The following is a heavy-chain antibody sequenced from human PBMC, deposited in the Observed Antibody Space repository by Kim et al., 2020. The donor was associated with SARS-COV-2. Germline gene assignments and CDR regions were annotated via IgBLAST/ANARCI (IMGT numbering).Heavy chain of an antibody. J-gene: IGHJ4*02. Sequence: SETLSLTCTVSGGSISSSSYYWGWIRQPPGKGLEWIGSIYYSGSTYYNPSLKSRVTISVDTSKNQFSLKLSSVTAADTAVYYCAREVGVWAAGTTEDYWGQGTLVTVPS. CDR2: IYYSGST. V-gene: IGHV4-39*02. CDR3: AREVGVWAAGTTEDY. D-gene: IGHD6-13*01. CDR1: GGSISSSSYY.